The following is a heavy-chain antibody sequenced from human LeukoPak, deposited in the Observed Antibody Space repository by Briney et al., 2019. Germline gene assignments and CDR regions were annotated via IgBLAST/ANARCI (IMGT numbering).Heavy chain of an antibody. D-gene: IGHD3-3*01. CDR3: ARPPYDFWSGYYGMDV. J-gene: IGHJ6*02. CDR2: ISYDGSNK. CDR1: GFTFSSYA. Sequence: GGSLRLSCAASGFTFSSYAMHWVRQAPGKGLEWVAVISYDGSNKYYADSVKARFTISRDNSKNTLYLQMNSLRAEDTAVYYCARPPYDFWSGYYGMDVWGQGTTVTVSS. V-gene: IGHV3-30-3*01.